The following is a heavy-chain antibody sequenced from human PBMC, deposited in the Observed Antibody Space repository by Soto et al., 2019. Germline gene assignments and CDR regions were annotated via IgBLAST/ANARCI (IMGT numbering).Heavy chain of an antibody. Sequence: GGSLRLSCAASGFTFSSYAMSWVRQAPGKGLEWVSAISGSGGSTYYADSVKGRFTISRDNSKNTLYLQMNSLRAEDTAVYYCAKSGTAMDGIKHYGMDVCGQGTTVPGSS. CDR2: ISGSGGST. V-gene: IGHV3-23*01. CDR1: GFTFSSYA. D-gene: IGHD5-18*01. J-gene: IGHJ6*02. CDR3: AKSGTAMDGIKHYGMDV.